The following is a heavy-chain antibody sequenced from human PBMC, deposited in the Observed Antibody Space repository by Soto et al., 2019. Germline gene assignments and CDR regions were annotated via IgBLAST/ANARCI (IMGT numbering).Heavy chain of an antibody. D-gene: IGHD6-13*01. CDR1: GYTFTSYG. J-gene: IGHJ3*02. V-gene: IGHV1-18*01. Sequence: ASVKVSCKASGYTFTSYGISWVRQAPGQGLEWMGWISAYNGNTNYAQKLQGRVTMTTDTSTSTAYMELRSLRSDDTAVYYCARDPNSSSWYLPPLDAFDIWGQGTMVTVS. CDR2: ISAYNGNT. CDR3: ARDPNSSSWYLPPLDAFDI.